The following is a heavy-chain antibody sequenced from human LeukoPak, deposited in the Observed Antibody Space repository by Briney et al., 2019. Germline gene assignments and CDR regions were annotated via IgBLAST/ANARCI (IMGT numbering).Heavy chain of an antibody. CDR1: GYTFTSYD. CDR3: ARGPGEIIYYYYYLDV. CDR2: MNPNSGNT. D-gene: IGHD3-10*01. V-gene: IGHV1-8*01. Sequence: ASVKVSCKASGYTFTSYDINWVRQAPGQGLEWMGWMNPNSGNTGHAQKFQGRVTMTRNTSISTAYMELSSLRSEDTAVYYCARGPGEIIYYYYYLDVWGKGTTVTVSS. J-gene: IGHJ6*03.